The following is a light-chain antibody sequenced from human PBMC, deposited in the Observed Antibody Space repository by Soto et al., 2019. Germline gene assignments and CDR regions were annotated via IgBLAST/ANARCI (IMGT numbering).Light chain of an antibody. Sequence: DFVMTHSLFPLPVTLGQPASIACGSSQSRVYSDGNTYLNWFQXRQGQSPRRXIYKVSNRDSGVPDRFRGIVSGTDLTMKISRVEAEDGGVYECMQGTHWPPTFCQGTKVDI. J-gene: IGKJ1*01. CDR3: MQGTHWPPT. CDR1: QSRVYSDGNTY. V-gene: IGKV2-30*01. CDR2: KVS.